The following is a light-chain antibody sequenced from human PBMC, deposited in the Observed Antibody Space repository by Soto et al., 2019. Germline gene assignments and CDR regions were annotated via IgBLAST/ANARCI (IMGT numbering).Light chain of an antibody. CDR2: DAS. CDR1: QDISNY. CDR3: QQYDYLPYT. Sequence: DIQMTQSPSSLSASVGDRVTITCQASQDISNYLNWYQQKPGKAPKLLIYDASNLEAGVPSRFSGSGSGIDFTFTISSLQPEDIATYYCQQYDYLPYTFGQGTKLAIK. J-gene: IGKJ2*01. V-gene: IGKV1-33*01.